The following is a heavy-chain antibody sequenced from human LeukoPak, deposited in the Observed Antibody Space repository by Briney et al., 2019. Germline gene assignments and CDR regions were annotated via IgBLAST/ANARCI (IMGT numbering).Heavy chain of an antibody. CDR1: GGSISSSSYY. CDR2: IYYSGST. CDR3: ARGTRFLEWLFDY. Sequence: SETLSLTCTVSGGSISSSSYYWGWIRQPPGKGLEWIGSIYYSGSTYYNPSLKSRVTISVDTSKNQFSLKLSSVTAADTAVYYCARGTRFLEWLFDYWGQGTLVTVSS. V-gene: IGHV4-39*07. J-gene: IGHJ4*02. D-gene: IGHD3-3*01.